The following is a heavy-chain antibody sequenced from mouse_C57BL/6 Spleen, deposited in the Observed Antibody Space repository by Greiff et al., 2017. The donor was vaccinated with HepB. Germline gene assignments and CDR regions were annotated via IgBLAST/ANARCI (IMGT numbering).Heavy chain of an antibody. CDR2: ISNGGGST. CDR1: GFTFSDYY. D-gene: IGHD2-4*01. J-gene: IGHJ4*01. CDR3: ARDDYDSYAMYY. V-gene: IGHV5-12*01. Sequence: DVMLVESGGGLVQPGGSLKLSCAASGFTFSDYYMYWVRQTPEKRLEWVAYISNGGGSTYYPDTVKGRFTISRDNAKNTLYLQMSRLKSEDTAMYYCARDDYDSYAMYYWGQGTSVTVSS.